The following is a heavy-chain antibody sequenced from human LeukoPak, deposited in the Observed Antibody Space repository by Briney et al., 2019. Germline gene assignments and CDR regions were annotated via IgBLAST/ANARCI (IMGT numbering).Heavy chain of an antibody. V-gene: IGHV3-30*03. J-gene: IGHJ6*04. Sequence: GRSLRLSCAASGFTFSSYGMRWVRQAPGKGLEWVAVISYDGSNKYYADSVKGRFTISRDNSKNTLYLQMNSLRTEDTAVYYCPTSSTSRGMDVRGKGTTVTVSS. D-gene: IGHD2-2*01. CDR1: GFTFSSYG. CDR3: PTSSTSRGMDV. CDR2: ISYDGSNK.